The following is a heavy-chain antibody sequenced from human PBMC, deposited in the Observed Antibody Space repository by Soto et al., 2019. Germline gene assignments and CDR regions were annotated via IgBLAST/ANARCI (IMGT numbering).Heavy chain of an antibody. D-gene: IGHD2-8*02. CDR1: GFSLSTTGVG. CDR2: IYWDDDK. V-gene: IGHV2-5*02. CDR3: VNARRGTTGGYY. Sequence: QITLKESGPTLVKPTQTLTLTCTFSGFSLSTTGVGVGWIRQPPGKALDWLALIYWDDDKRYSPSLKSRLTITKDTSKNQVVLTITTTDLIYTATYYWVNARRGTTGGYYWGQRTLCAVS. J-gene: IGHJ4*02.